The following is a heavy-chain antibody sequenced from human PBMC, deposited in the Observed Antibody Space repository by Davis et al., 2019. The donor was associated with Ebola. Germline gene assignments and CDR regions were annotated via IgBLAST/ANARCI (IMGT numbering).Heavy chain of an antibody. CDR3: AKGKADFILDWFDP. J-gene: IGHJ5*02. CDR2: IRGIGDNM. CDR1: GFSFSNYA. V-gene: IGHV3-23*01. Sequence: GESLKISCAASGFSFSNYAMAWVRQAPGKGLEWVSTIRGIGDNMFYADSVKGRFTVYRDNPKDMLYLQMHSLRADDAAIYYCAKGKADFILDWFDPWGQGTLVTVSS.